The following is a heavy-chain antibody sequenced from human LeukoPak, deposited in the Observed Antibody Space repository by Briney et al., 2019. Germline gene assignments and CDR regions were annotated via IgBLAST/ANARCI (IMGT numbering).Heavy chain of an antibody. J-gene: IGHJ4*02. V-gene: IGHV3-48*04. D-gene: IGHD6-19*01. CDR1: GFTFSSYW. Sequence: GGSLRLSCAASGFTFSSYWMTWVRRAPGKGLEWVSYISSSGSTIYYADSVKGRFTISRDNAKNSLYLQMNSLRAEDTAVYYCATGTGYSSGWSPYYFDYWGQGTLVTVSS. CDR2: ISSSGSTI. CDR3: ATGTGYSSGWSPYYFDY.